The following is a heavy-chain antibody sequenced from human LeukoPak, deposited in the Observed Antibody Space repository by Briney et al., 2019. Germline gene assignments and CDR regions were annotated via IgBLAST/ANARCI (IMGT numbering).Heavy chain of an antibody. D-gene: IGHD3-22*01. CDR2: SDGTNT. Sequence: GGSLRLSCAASGFTFSNYWMHWVRQAPGKGLVWVSRSDGTNTTYADSVKGRFTISRDNSKNTLYLQMNSLRAEDTAVYFCAKRGVVIRVILVGFHKEAYYFDSWGQRALVTVSS. V-gene: IGHV3-74*01. J-gene: IGHJ4*02. CDR3: AKRGVVIRVILVGFHKEAYYFDS. CDR1: GFTFSNYW.